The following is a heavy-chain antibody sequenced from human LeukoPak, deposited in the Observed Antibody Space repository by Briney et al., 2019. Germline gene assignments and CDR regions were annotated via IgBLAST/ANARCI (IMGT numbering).Heavy chain of an antibody. CDR1: GFTFSSYW. CDR2: IKQDGSEK. V-gene: IGHV3-7*01. Sequence: GGSLRLSCAASGFTFSSYWMSWVRQAPGKGLEWVANIKQDGSEKDYVDSVKGRFTISRDNAKNSLYLHMNSLRAEDTAVYYCARMDIAVAGIFDYWGQGTLVTVSS. J-gene: IGHJ4*02. D-gene: IGHD6-19*01. CDR3: ARMDIAVAGIFDY.